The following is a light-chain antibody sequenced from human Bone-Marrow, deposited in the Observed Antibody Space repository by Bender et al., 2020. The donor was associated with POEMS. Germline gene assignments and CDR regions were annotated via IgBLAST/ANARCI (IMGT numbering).Light chain of an antibody. Sequence: QSALTQPTSVSGSPRQSITISCTGTSSDIGAYNYVSWYQQHPGTAPRLLIYDATNRPSGVSDRFSGSRSGNTASLTVSGLQAEDEADYYCSSYAGGNNVVFGGGTKLTAL. V-gene: IGLV2-14*03. CDR1: SSDIGAYNY. J-gene: IGLJ2*01. CDR3: SSYAGGNNVV. CDR2: DAT.